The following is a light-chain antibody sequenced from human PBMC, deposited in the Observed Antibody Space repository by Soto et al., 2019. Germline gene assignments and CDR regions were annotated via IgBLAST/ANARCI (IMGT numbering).Light chain of an antibody. V-gene: IGKV3-15*01. J-gene: IGKJ3*01. CDR2: GAS. Sequence: EIVMTRSPATLSVSPGERATLSCRASQSVSSNLAWYQQRRGQAPRLLIYGASTRATGIPARFSGSGSGTEFTLTISSLQSEDFAVYYCQQYNKWPLFTFGPGTRLYMK. CDR3: QQYNKWPLFT. CDR1: QSVSSN.